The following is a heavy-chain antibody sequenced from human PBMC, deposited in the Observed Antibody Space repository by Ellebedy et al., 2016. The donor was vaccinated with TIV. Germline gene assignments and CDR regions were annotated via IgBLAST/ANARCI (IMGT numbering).Heavy chain of an antibody. CDR3: ARVLLEVWQVRPLFFDY. CDR1: GDSVSSDKYY. D-gene: IGHD2-2*01. J-gene: IGHJ4*02. Sequence: SETLSLXXTVSGDSVSSDKYYWSWIRQPPGKGLEWLGYIYYTGSANSNASLKSRVSMSIDTSKNQFSLRLSSVTTADTAVYFCARVLLEVWQVRPLFFDYWGQGALVTVSS. V-gene: IGHV4-61*01. CDR2: IYYTGSA.